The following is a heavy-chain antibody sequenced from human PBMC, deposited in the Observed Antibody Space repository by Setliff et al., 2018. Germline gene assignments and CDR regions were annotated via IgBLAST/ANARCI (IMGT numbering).Heavy chain of an antibody. CDR1: RYSISSGYN. CDR3: ARRRANYNWFDS. V-gene: IGHV4-38-2*01. Sequence: SETLSLPCPVSRYSISSGYNWGWIRQPPGKGLEWVGNIGHTGSINYNPLLPSRVTRSIDTSKNQFSLKLTSVTAADTAIYYCARRRANYNWFDSWGPGTLVTVSS. CDR2: IGHTGSI. J-gene: IGHJ5*01.